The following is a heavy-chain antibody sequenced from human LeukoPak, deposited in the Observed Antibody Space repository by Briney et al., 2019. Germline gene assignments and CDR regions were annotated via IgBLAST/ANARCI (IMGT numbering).Heavy chain of an antibody. V-gene: IGHV1-46*01. J-gene: IGHJ3*02. D-gene: IGHD6-19*01. CDR2: INPSGGST. CDR1: GYTFTSYY. CDR3: ARERSGWYLPDAFDI. Sequence: AASVKVSCKASGYTFTSYYMHWVRQAPGQGLEWMGIINPSGGSTSYAQKFQGRVTMTRDMSTSTVYMELSSLRSEDTAVYYCARERSGWYLPDAFDIWGQGTMVTVSS.